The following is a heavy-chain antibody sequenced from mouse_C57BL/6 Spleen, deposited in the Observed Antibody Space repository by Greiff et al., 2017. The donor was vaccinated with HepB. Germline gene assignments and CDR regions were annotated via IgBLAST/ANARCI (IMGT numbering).Heavy chain of an antibody. D-gene: IGHD1-1*01. Sequence: QVQLQQPGAELVRPGSSVKLSCKASGYTFTSYWMHWVKQRPIQGLEWIGNIDPSDSETHYNQKFKDKATLTVDKSSSTDYMQLSSLTSEDSAVYYCARLRGILPFDYWGQGTTLTVSS. J-gene: IGHJ2*01. CDR2: IDPSDSET. CDR3: ARLRGILPFDY. CDR1: GYTFTSYW. V-gene: IGHV1-52*01.